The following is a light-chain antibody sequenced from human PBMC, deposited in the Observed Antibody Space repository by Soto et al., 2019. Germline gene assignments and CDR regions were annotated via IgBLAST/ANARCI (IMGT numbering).Light chain of an antibody. J-gene: IGKJ1*01. CDR2: GAS. CDR3: QHLGSPRWT. V-gene: IGKV3-20*01. CDR1: QSVSSRF. Sequence: EIVLTQSPGTLSLSPGDSATLSCRASQSVSSRFLAWYQQKLGQAPRLLIYGASNRATGIPDRFSGSASGTDFTLTVTSLEPEDVAVYCCQHLGSPRWTFGQGKKVEIK.